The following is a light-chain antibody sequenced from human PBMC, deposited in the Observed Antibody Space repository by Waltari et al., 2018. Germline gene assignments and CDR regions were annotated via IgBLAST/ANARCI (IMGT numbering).Light chain of an antibody. V-gene: IGKV2D-29*01. J-gene: IGKJ1*01. CDR3: MQSVQHPLT. CDR2: DAS. Sequence: EIFLDQIPLPLSVTHGQPASIPFKHSQSLLFFNGNTYLYWPLQKPGQPPLLLVYDASHRLSGVPDRFSGSGSGTDFTLKISRVEAEDVGVYYCMQSVQHPLTFGQGTKVEIK. CDR1: QSLLFFNGNTY.